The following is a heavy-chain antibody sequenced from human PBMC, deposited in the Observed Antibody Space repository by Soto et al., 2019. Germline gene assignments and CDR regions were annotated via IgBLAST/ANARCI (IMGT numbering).Heavy chain of an antibody. D-gene: IGHD5-12*01. CDR1: GFSLSTSGVG. J-gene: IGHJ3*02. CDR2: IYWNDDT. V-gene: IGHV2-5*01. CDR3: AHSWDGYNSYDAFDI. Sequence: QITLKESGPTLVKPTQTLTLTCTFSGFSLSTSGVGVGWIRQPPGKALEWLALIYWNDDTRYSPSLKSRLTITKDNSKNQVVLTMTNMDPVDTATDYCAHSWDGYNSYDAFDIWGQGTMVTVSS.